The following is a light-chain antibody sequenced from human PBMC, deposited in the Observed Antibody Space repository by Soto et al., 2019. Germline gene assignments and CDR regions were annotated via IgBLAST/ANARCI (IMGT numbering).Light chain of an antibody. CDR1: QSIRSW. V-gene: IGKV1-5*03. Sequence: DIQMTQSPSTLSASVGDRVTITCRASQSIRSWLAWYQQKPGKAPKFLIHKASFLESGVPSRFSGSGSGTEFTLTISNLQPDDFGTYYCQQYNSFSTFGQGTKVDIK. CDR3: QQYNSFST. CDR2: KAS. J-gene: IGKJ1*01.